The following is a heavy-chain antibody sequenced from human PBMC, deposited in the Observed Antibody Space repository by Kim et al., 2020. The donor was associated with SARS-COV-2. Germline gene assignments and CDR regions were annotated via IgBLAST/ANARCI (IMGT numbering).Heavy chain of an antibody. CDR1: GYTFTSYD. V-gene: IGHV1-8*01. Sequence: ASVKVSCKASGYTFTSYDINWVRQATGQGLEWMGWMNPNSGNTGYAQKFQGRVTMTRNTSISTAYMELSSLRSEDTAVYYCASFIKLVDTAMVDNWFDPWGQGTLVTVSS. CDR2: MNPNSGNT. J-gene: IGHJ5*02. D-gene: IGHD5-18*01. CDR3: ASFIKLVDTAMVDNWFDP.